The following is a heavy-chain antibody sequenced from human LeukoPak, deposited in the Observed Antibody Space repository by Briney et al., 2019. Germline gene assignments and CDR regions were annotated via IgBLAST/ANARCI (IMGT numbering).Heavy chain of an antibody. D-gene: IGHD6-19*01. CDR2: IYYSGST. J-gene: IGHJ5*02. V-gene: IGHV4-59*08. Sequence: SETLSLTCTVSGGSISSYYWSWIRQPPGKGLEWIGYIYYSGSTNYNPSLKSRVTISVGTSKNQFSLKLSSVTAADTAVYYCARQAVAVAGTFWFDPWGQGTLVTVSS. CDR1: GGSISSYY. CDR3: ARQAVAVAGTFWFDP.